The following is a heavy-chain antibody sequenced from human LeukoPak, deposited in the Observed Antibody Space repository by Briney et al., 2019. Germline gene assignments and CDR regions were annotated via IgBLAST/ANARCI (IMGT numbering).Heavy chain of an antibody. Sequence: GGSLRLSCAASEFTFSGYWMNWVRQSPGKGPEGVAHINQDEREKHYVDSVKGRFTISKDNAKNSLLLQMISVRVEATDVFYCARDGFVGAADYWGQGTLVTVSS. D-gene: IGHD6-13*01. CDR1: EFTFSGYW. V-gene: IGHV3-7*01. J-gene: IGHJ4*01. CDR3: ARDGFVGAADY. CDR2: INQDEREK.